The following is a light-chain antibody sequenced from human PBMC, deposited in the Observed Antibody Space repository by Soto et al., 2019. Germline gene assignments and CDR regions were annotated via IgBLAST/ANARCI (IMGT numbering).Light chain of an antibody. V-gene: IGKV1-33*01. CDR1: QDISNY. Sequence: DIQMTQSPSYLSASVGDRVTITCQASQDISNYLNWYQQKPGKAPKLLIYDASNLETGVPSRFSGSGSGTDFTFTISSLQPEDIATYYCQQYDNLRRTFGGGTKVEIK. CDR3: QQYDNLRRT. CDR2: DAS. J-gene: IGKJ4*01.